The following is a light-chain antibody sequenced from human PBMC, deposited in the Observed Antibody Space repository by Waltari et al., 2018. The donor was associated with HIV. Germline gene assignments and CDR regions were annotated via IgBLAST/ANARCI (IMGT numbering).Light chain of an antibody. J-gene: IGKJ2*03. CDR2: RVS. CDR1: EKLVYRDGFTD. V-gene: IGKV2-30*01. CDR3: MQGTHGPPS. Sequence: TQSPVSLSVPLGQPASISSSSLEKLVYRDGFTDLNWFRQQPGQPPRRLIYRVSNRHPGVADRFRGSGSGMNFTLTISRVEAENVGVFYCMQGTHGPPSFGRGTRLDI.